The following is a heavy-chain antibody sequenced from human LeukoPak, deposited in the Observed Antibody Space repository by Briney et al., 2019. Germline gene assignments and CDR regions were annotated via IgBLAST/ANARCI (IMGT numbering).Heavy chain of an antibody. Sequence: GVSLRLSCDASGFIFSDYYMSWVRQAPGKGLEWISYISNPSSTRYYADSVKGRFTISRDNAKNSLYLQMNSLRAEDTAVYYCARHVGADAFDIWGQGTMVTVSS. V-gene: IGHV3-11*04. D-gene: IGHD1-26*01. CDR1: GFIFSDYY. CDR2: ISNPSSTR. CDR3: ARHVGADAFDI. J-gene: IGHJ3*02.